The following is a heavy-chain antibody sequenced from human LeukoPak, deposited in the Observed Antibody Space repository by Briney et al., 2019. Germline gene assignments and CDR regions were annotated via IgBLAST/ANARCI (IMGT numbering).Heavy chain of an antibody. CDR1: GGTFSSYA. V-gene: IGHV1-69*06. Sequence: SVKVSCKASGGTFSSYAISWVRQAPGQGLEWMGGIIPIFGTANYAQKFQGRVTITADKSTSTACMELSSLRSEDTAVYYCARNIVATNYYYYYYMDVWGKGTTVTVSS. J-gene: IGHJ6*03. CDR3: ARNIVATNYYYYYYMDV. CDR2: IIPIFGTA. D-gene: IGHD5-12*01.